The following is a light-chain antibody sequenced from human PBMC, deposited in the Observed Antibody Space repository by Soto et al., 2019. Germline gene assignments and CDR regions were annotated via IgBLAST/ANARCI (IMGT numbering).Light chain of an antibody. Sequence: QSVLTQPASVSGSPGQAITISCTGTSSDVGGYNYVSWYQQHPGKAPKLMIYDVSNRPSGVSNRFSGSKSGNTASLTISGLQAEDEADYYCSSYTSRVVFGGGTKLPVL. CDR3: SSYTSRVV. CDR1: SSDVGGYNY. J-gene: IGLJ2*01. CDR2: DVS. V-gene: IGLV2-14*01.